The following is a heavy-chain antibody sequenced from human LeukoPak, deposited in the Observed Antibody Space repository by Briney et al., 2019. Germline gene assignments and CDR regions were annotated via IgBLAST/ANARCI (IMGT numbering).Heavy chain of an antibody. J-gene: IGHJ1*01. CDR2: ISGSGGST. Sequence: GGSLRLSCAASGFTFSSYAMSWVRQAPGKGLEWVSAISGSGGSTYYADSVKGRFTISRDNSKNTLYLQMNSLRAEDTAVYYCAKALGRYYYDSNGIEYFQHWGQGTLVTVSS. V-gene: IGHV3-23*01. D-gene: IGHD3-22*01. CDR3: AKALGRYYYDSNGIEYFQH. CDR1: GFTFSSYA.